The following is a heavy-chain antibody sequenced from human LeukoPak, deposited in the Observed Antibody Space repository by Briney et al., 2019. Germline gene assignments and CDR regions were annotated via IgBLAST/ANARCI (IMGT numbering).Heavy chain of an antibody. Sequence: ASVKVSCKASGYTFTGYYMHWVRQAPGQGLEWMGRINPNSGGTNYAQKFQGRVTMTRDTSISTAYMEPSRLRSDDTAVYYCARDKRVYYGSGSQYWGQGTLVTVSS. CDR2: INPNSGGT. J-gene: IGHJ4*02. V-gene: IGHV1-2*06. CDR3: ARDKRVYYGSGSQY. CDR1: GYTFTGYY. D-gene: IGHD3-10*01.